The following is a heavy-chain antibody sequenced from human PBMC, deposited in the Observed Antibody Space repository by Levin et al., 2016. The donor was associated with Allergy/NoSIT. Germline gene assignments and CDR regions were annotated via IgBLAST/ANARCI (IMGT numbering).Heavy chain of an antibody. J-gene: IGHJ6*02. Sequence: GGSLRLSCAFGFTLSDYYMSWIRQAPGKGLEWVSYISSSGSSIYYADSVKGRFTISRDNAKNSLYLQMNSLRAEDTAVYYCARDILRYFDWLLPGAYGMDVWGQGTTVTVSS. D-gene: IGHD3-9*01. CDR3: ARDILRYFDWLLPGAYGMDV. CDR2: ISSSGSSI. CDR1: GFTLSDYY. V-gene: IGHV3-11*01.